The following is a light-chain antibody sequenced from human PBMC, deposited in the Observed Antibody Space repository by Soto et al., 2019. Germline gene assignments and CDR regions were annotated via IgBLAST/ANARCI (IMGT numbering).Light chain of an antibody. J-gene: IGLJ3*02. Sequence: QSALTQPASVSGSPGQSITISCTGTSSDVGSYDLVSWYQQHPGKAPKLMIYEGSKRPSGVSSRFSGSKSGNTASLTISGLQAEDEADYYCCSYAGSSTSWVFGGGTKVTVL. V-gene: IGLV2-23*01. CDR1: SSDVGSYDL. CDR3: CSYAGSSTSWV. CDR2: EGS.